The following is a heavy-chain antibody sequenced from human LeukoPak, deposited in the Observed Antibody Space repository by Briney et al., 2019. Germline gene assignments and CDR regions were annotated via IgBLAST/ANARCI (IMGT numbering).Heavy chain of an antibody. Sequence: SETLSLTCTVSGGSVSSGSYYWSWIRQPPGKGLEWIGYIYYSGSTNCNPSLKSRVTISVDTSKNQFSLKLSSVTAADTAVYYCARDRLYRGYSYGFDYWGQGTLVTVSS. V-gene: IGHV4-61*01. CDR2: IYYSGST. J-gene: IGHJ4*02. D-gene: IGHD5-18*01. CDR3: ARDRLYRGYSYGFDY. CDR1: GGSVSSGSYY.